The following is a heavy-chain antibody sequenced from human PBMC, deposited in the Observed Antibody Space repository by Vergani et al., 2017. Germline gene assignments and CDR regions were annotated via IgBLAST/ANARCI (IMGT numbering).Heavy chain of an antibody. D-gene: IGHD1-26*01. V-gene: IGHV3-48*03. CDR2: ISSSGSTI. Sequence: EVQLVESGGGLVQPGGSLRLSCAASGFTFSSYEMNWVRQAPGKGLEWVSYISSSGSTIYYADSVKGRFTISRDNAKNSLYLQMNSLRAEDTAVYYCAIHGYTGAFDIWGQGTMVTVSS. J-gene: IGHJ3*02. CDR3: AIHGYTGAFDI. CDR1: GFTFSSYE.